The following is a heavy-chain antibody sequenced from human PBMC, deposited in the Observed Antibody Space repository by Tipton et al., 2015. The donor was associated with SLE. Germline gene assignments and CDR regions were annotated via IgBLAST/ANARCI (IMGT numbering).Heavy chain of an antibody. J-gene: IGHJ4*02. CDR2: IYSDDNT. CDR1: GFIVSAKY. D-gene: IGHD6-13*01. V-gene: IGHV3-66*02. Sequence: SLRLSCAASGFIVSAKYMSWVRQAPGKGLEWVSLIYSDDNTYYADSVKGRFTISRDDSKNSLFLEMNSLRAEDTAVYSCARGIPSGGWWVFASWGQGPLFPFPS. CDR3: ARGIPSGGWWVFAS.